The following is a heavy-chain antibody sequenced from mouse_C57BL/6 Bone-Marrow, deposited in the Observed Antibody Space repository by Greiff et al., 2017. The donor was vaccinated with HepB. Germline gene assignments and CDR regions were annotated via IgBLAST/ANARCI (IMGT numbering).Heavy chain of an antibody. J-gene: IGHJ2*01. CDR3: ARGRLLLGFDY. D-gene: IGHD2-3*01. CDR1: GYSITSGYY. CDR2: ISYDGSN. Sequence: EESGPGLVKPSQSLSLTCSVTGYSITSGYYWNWIRQFPGNKLEWMGYISYDGSNNYNPSLKNRISITRDTSKNQFFLKLNSVTTEDTATYYCARGRLLLGFDYWGQGTTLTVSS. V-gene: IGHV3-6*01.